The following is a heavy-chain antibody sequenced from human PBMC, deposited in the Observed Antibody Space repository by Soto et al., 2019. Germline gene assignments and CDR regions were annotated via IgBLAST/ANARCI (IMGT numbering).Heavy chain of an antibody. CDR1: GYTFTGYY. CDR3: ARVLRTPIHIYAAAGTGANWYFVL. D-gene: IGHD6-13*01. V-gene: IGHV1-2*04. Sequence: ASVKVSCKASGYTFTGYYMHWVRQAPGQGLEWMGWINPNSGGTNYAQKFQGWVTMTRDTSISTAYMELSRLRSDDTAVYYCARVLRTPIHIYAAAGTGANWYFVLWG. CDR2: INPNSGGT. J-gene: IGHJ2*01.